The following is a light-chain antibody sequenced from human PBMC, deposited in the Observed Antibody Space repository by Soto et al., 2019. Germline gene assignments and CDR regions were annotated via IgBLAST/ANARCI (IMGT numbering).Light chain of an antibody. CDR2: AAS. Sequence: VRVTQSPCTLHASVGDKVTISTYLNWYQHKPVKAPEVLIYAASNLQSGDTSWFSGSGSGTDFTLTISSLQPADSATYYCQQSYRIPITFGQRTGLEI. CDR3: QQSYRIPIT. CDR1: TY. V-gene: IGKV1-39*01. J-gene: IGKJ5*01.